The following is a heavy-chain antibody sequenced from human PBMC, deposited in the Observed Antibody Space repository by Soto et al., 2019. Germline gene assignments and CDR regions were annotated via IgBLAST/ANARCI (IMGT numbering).Heavy chain of an antibody. D-gene: IGHD7-27*01. J-gene: IGHJ2*01. Sequence: GGSLRLSCAASGFTFSDYYMSWIRQAPGKGLEWVSYISSSSSYTNYADSVKGRFTISRDNAKNSLYLQMNSLRAEDTAVYYCARIPNSAFPNWGGYWYFDLWGRGTLVTVSS. CDR2: ISSSSSYT. CDR3: ARIPNSAFPNWGGYWYFDL. V-gene: IGHV3-11*06. CDR1: GFTFSDYY.